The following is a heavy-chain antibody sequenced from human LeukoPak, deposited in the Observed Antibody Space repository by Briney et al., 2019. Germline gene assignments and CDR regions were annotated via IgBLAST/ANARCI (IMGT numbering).Heavy chain of an antibody. CDR2: IGDSGDRT. Sequence: SGGSLRLSCAASGFSFSSYAMSWVRQAPGRGLEWVSTIGDSGDRTYYADSVKGRFTISRDNSNNTLYLQMNSLRAEDTAVYYCAIDSSWSGPYYGMDVWGQGTTVTVSS. CDR1: GFSFSSYA. D-gene: IGHD6-6*01. V-gene: IGHV3-23*01. J-gene: IGHJ6*02. CDR3: AIDSSWSGPYYGMDV.